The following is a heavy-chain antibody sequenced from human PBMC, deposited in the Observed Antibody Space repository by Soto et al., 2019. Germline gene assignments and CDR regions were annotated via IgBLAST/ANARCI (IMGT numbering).Heavy chain of an antibody. D-gene: IGHD1-1*01. CDR1: GFTFSNYA. J-gene: IGHJ4*02. CDR2: ITNNGGST. CDR3: VTHKGHYHLNFEL. V-gene: IGHV3-64D*06. Sequence: GGSLRLSCSASGFTFSNYAIHWVRQAPGKGLEYVAAITNNGGSTYYADSMKGRFTISRDNSKSTVFLQMSSLRPEDTAIYYCVTHKGHYHLNFELWGRGTLVTVSS.